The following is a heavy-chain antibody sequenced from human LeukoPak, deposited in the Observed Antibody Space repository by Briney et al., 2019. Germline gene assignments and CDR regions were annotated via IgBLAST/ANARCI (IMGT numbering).Heavy chain of an antibody. CDR3: ARGSSNFYFDY. D-gene: IGHD2-2*01. CDR2: ISSSSDTI. Sequence: TGGSLRLSCAASGFTFSSYSMNWVRQAPGKGLEWISYISSSSDTIYYADSVKGQFTISRDNAKNSLYLQVNNLRAEDTAVYYCARGSSNFYFDYWGQGTLVTVSS. V-gene: IGHV3-48*01. J-gene: IGHJ4*02. CDR1: GFTFSSYS.